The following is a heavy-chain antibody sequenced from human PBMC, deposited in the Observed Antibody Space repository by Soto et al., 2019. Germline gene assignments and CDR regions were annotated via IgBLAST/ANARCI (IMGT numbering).Heavy chain of an antibody. Sequence: QVPLVQSGAEVKKSGASVRVSCKASGYTFSGHSISWVRQAPGQGLEWMGWISASNGHTNYAQKFQGRVTMTTDTFTRTVYMEMKSLRSDDTAVYYCARNTGSGNSGGFDYWGQGTLVTVSS. CDR2: ISASNGHT. D-gene: IGHD3-3*01. CDR1: GYTFSGHS. V-gene: IGHV1-18*04. J-gene: IGHJ4*02. CDR3: ARNTGSGNSGGFDY.